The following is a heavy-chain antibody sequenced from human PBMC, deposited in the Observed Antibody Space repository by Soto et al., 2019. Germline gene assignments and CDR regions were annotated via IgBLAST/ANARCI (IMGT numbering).Heavy chain of an antibody. Sequence: QVQLQESGPGLVKPSQTLSLTCTVSGGSISTGGYYWTWIRQHPGKGLEWIGYFYYSVSTYYNPSLKSRVTISVDTSKNQFSLKLSSVTAADTAVYYCARGLSVTLFDNWGQGTLVTVSS. J-gene: IGHJ4*02. D-gene: IGHD4-17*01. CDR3: ARGLSVTLFDN. CDR2: FYYSVST. V-gene: IGHV4-31*03. CDR1: GGSISTGGYY.